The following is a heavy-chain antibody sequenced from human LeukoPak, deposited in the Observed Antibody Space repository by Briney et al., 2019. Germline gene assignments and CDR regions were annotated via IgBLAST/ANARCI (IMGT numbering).Heavy chain of an antibody. CDR1: GYSISSGYY. CDR2: IYHSGST. Sequence: SETLSLACTVSGYSISSGYYWGWIRQPPGKGLEWIGSIYHSGSTYYNPSLKSRVTISVDTSKNQFSLKLSSVTAADTAVYYCARVVGATRSAFDIWGQGTMVTVSS. J-gene: IGHJ3*02. D-gene: IGHD1-26*01. V-gene: IGHV4-38-2*02. CDR3: ARVVGATRSAFDI.